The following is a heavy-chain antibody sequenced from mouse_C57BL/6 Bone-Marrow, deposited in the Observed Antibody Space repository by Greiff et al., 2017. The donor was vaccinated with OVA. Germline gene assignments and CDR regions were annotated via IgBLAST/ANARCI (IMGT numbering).Heavy chain of an antibody. CDR2: IWSGGST. Sequence: VQRVESGPGLVQPSQSLSITCTVSGFSLTSYGVHWVRQPPGKGLEWLGVIWSGGSTDYNAAFISRLSISKDNSKSQVFFKMNSLQADDTAIYYCAIYYYGSPAWFAYWGQGTLVTVSA. CDR3: AIYYYGSPAWFAY. J-gene: IGHJ3*01. CDR1: GFSLTSYG. V-gene: IGHV2-4*01. D-gene: IGHD1-1*01.